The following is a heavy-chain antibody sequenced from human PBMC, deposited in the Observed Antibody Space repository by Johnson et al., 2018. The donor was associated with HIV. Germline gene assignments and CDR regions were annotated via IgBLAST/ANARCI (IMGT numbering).Heavy chain of an antibody. CDR1: GFTFSSYW. D-gene: IGHD6-6*01. CDR3: AYSSSPLSGDAFDI. V-gene: IGHV3-7*01. Sequence: MLLVESGGGVVQPGGSLRLSCAASGFTFSSYWMSWVRQAPGKGLEWVANIKQDGSEKYYVDSVKGRFTISRDNAKNSLYLQMNSLRAEDTAVYYCAYSSSPLSGDAFDIWGQGTMVTVSS. CDR2: IKQDGSEK. J-gene: IGHJ3*02.